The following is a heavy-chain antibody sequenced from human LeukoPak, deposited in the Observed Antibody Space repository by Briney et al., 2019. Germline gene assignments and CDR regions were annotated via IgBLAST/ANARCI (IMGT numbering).Heavy chain of an antibody. Sequence: GESLKISCAASGFTFSSYGMHWVRQAPGKGLEWVAVIWYDGSNKYYADSVKGRFTISRDNSKNTLYLQMNSLRAEDTAVYYCAREVQYYDSSGYQGVDYWGQGTLVTVSS. CDR1: GFTFSSYG. J-gene: IGHJ4*02. V-gene: IGHV3-33*01. CDR3: AREVQYYDSSGYQGVDY. CDR2: IWYDGSNK. D-gene: IGHD3-22*01.